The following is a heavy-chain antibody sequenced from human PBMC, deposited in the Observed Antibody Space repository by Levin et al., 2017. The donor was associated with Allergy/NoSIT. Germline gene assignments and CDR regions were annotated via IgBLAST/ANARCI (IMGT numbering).Heavy chain of an antibody. J-gene: IGHJ6*02. CDR1: GILFSSYD. D-gene: IGHD3-22*01. Sequence: TGGSLRLSCAASGILFSSYDMNWVRQAPGKGLEWVSSISAGGNYIYYADSVKGRFTISRYNAKNSLFLQMNSLRAEDTAVYYCASWAMYHYDRSAFDYFYYAMDDWGQGTTVSVSS. V-gene: IGHV3-21*01. CDR3: ASWAMYHYDRSAFDYFYYAMDD. CDR2: ISAGGNYI.